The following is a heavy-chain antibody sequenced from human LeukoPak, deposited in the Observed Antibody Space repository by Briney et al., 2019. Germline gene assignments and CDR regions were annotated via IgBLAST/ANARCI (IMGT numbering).Heavy chain of an antibody. Sequence: SETLSLTCTVSGGFISRNSFYWGWIRQPPGKGLEYIGYIYYGGTYYNPSLKSRVTISVDTSKNQFSLKLSSVTAADTAVYYCARGTWSSSIDYWGQGTLVTVSS. D-gene: IGHD6-6*01. V-gene: IGHV4-30-4*08. J-gene: IGHJ4*02. CDR1: GGFISRNSFY. CDR3: ARGTWSSSIDY. CDR2: IYYGGT.